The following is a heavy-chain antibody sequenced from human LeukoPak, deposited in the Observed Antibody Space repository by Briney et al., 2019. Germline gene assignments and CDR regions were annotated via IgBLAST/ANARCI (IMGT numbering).Heavy chain of an antibody. Sequence: KSSETLSLTCAVYGGSFRGYYWSWIRQPPGKGLEWIGEINHSGSTNYNPSLKSRVTISVDTSKNQFSLKLSSVTAADTAVYYCARAVVYYDILTGPGARAFDIWGQGTMVTVSS. D-gene: IGHD3-9*01. J-gene: IGHJ3*02. CDR1: GGSFRGYY. CDR3: ARAVVYYDILTGPGARAFDI. CDR2: INHSGST. V-gene: IGHV4-34*01.